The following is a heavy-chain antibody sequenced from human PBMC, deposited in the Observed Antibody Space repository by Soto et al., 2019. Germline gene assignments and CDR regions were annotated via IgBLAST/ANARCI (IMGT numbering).Heavy chain of an antibody. Sequence: EVQLVESGGGLVQPGGSLRLSCAASGFTFRSYWMSWVRQAPGKGLEWVANIKQDGSENYYVDSVKGRFTISRDNAKNSRYLQMDSPRAEDTAVYYCGRERTRGYFSSTSCSELDYWGQGTLVTVSS. CDR3: GRERTRGYFSSTSCSELDY. CDR1: GFTFRSYW. J-gene: IGHJ4*02. V-gene: IGHV3-7*01. D-gene: IGHD2-2*01. CDR2: IKQDGSEN.